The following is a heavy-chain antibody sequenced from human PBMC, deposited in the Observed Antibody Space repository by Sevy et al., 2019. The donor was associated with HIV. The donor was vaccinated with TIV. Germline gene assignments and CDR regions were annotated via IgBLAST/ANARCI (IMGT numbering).Heavy chain of an antibody. CDR2: INPNSGGT. V-gene: IGHV1-2*06. CDR3: ARVPRIAAFLYYYYGMDV. Sequence: ASVKVSCKASGYTFTGYYMHWVRQAPGQGLEWMGRINPNSGGTNYAQKFQGRVTMTRDTSISTAYMELSRLKSDDTAVYYCARVPRIAAFLYYYYGMDVWGQGTTVTVSS. CDR1: GYTFTGYY. J-gene: IGHJ6*02. D-gene: IGHD6-6*01.